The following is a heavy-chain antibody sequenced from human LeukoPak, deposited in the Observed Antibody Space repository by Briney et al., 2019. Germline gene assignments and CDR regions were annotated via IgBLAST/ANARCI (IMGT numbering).Heavy chain of an antibody. CDR1: GYTFTDNN. J-gene: IGHJ4*02. Sequence: GASVKVSCKASGYTFTDNNVHWVRQAPGQGLECMGWIRPNNGDTNYAQNFQGRVTMSRDTSISTVYMELSRLRSDDTALYYCAREGVIGDGYNFFDYWGQGTLVTVSS. CDR2: IRPNNGDT. D-gene: IGHD5-24*01. V-gene: IGHV1-2*02. CDR3: AREGVIGDGYNFFDY.